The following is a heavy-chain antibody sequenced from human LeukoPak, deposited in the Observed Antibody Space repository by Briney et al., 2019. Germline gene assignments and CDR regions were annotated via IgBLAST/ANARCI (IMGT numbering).Heavy chain of an antibody. J-gene: IGHJ4*02. CDR3: ARGYKPPDCDC. Sequence: GASVKVSCKASGYTFTSYGITWVRQAPGQGLEWMGWMSTYNGNTNYAQKVQGRVTMTTDTSTNTAFLELRTLTSDDTAVYYCARGYKPPDCDCWGQGTLVTVSS. V-gene: IGHV1-18*01. CDR2: MSTYNGNT. CDR1: GYTFTSYG. D-gene: IGHD1-14*01.